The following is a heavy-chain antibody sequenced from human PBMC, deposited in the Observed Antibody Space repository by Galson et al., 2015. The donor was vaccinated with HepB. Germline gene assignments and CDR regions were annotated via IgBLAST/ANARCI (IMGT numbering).Heavy chain of an antibody. CDR3: ARSRTLVDY. J-gene: IGHJ4*02. V-gene: IGHV3-33*01. Sequence: SLRLSCAASGFTFSNYGMHWVRQAPGKGLEWVAVIWYDGNNKYYGDSVKGRFTISRDNSKNTLYLQMNSLRVEDTAVYYCARSRTLVDYWGQGTLVTVPS. CDR1: GFTFSNYG. CDR2: IWYDGNNK. D-gene: IGHD1-14*01.